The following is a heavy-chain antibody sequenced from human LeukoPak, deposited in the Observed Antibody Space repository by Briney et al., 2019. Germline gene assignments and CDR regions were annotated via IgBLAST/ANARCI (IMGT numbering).Heavy chain of an antibody. Sequence: GGSLRLSCAASGPTFTSFAMSWVRQAPGKGLEWVSAISGSGDTTYYADSVKGRFTISRDNLENTLYTQMNSLRVEDTAVYYCAKGHSAQGTGFDYWGQGTLVIVSS. CDR3: AKGHSAQGTGFDY. CDR1: GPTFTSFA. V-gene: IGHV3-23*01. D-gene: IGHD1-1*01. J-gene: IGHJ4*02. CDR2: ISGSGDTT.